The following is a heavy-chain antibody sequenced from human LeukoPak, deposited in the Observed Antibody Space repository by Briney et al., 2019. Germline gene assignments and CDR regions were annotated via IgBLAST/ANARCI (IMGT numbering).Heavy chain of an antibody. CDR1: GGTFSSYA. Sequence: ASVKVSCKASGGTFSSYAISWVRQAPGQGLEWMGWISAYNGNTNYAQKLQGRVTMTTDTSTSTAYMELRSLRSDDTAVYYCARVSSSSFRGDWFDPWGQGTLVTVSS. CDR2: ISAYNGNT. D-gene: IGHD6-6*01. CDR3: ARVSSSSFRGDWFDP. V-gene: IGHV1-18*01. J-gene: IGHJ5*02.